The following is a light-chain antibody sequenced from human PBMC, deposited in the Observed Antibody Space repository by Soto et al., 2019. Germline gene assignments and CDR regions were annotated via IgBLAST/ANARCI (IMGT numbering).Light chain of an antibody. CDR2: EGS. J-gene: IGLJ2*01. CDR3: PSSARNRHVV. CDR1: SSDVGSSNL. V-gene: IGLV2-23*01. Sequence: QSALTQPASVSGSPGQSITISCTGTSSDVGSSNLVSWYQHHPGKAPKLMIYEGSKRPSGASNRFSGSKSGNTAFLTISWLEAEDEADYYCPSSARNRHVVFGAGTKLTVL.